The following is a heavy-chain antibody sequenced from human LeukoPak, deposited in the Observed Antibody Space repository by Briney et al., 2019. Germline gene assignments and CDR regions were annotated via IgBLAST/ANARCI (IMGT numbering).Heavy chain of an antibody. D-gene: IGHD3-10*01. V-gene: IGHV4-34*01. CDR1: GGSFSGNY. Sequence: PSETLSLTCAVYGGSFSGNYWSWIRQPPGKGLDWIGEINHSGSTNYNPSLKSRVTISVDTSKNQFSLKLSSVTAADTAVYYCARTRSGSYYMVHSWFDPWGQGTLVTVSS. CDR3: ARTRSGSYYMVHSWFDP. CDR2: INHSGST. J-gene: IGHJ5*02.